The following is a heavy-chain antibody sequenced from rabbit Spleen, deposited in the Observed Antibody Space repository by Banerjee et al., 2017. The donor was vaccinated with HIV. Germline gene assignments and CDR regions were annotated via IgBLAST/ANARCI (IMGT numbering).Heavy chain of an antibody. CDR1: GFTLSSYY. CDR3: ARDIDAGVDFGAFNL. J-gene: IGHJ4*01. V-gene: IGHV1S7*01. D-gene: IGHD4-2*01. CDR2: IDPVFGIT. Sequence: QSLVESGGGLVQPGGSLKLSCTASGFTLSSYYMNWVRQAPGKGLEWIGYIDPVFGITYYANWVNGRFSISRENAQNTVFLQMTSLTAADTATYFCARDIDAGVDFGAFNLWGPGTLVTVS.